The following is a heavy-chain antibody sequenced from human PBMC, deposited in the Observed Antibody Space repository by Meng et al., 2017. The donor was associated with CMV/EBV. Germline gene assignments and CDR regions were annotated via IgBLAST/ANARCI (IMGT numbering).Heavy chain of an antibody. CDR2: IYYSGST. J-gene: IGHJ6*02. V-gene: IGHV4-39*07. D-gene: IGHD3-16*01. Sequence: SETLSLTCSVSGGPSSSSRYYWGWIRQPPGKGLEWIGSIYYSGSTYYSSSLKSRVTISVDTSKNQVSLKLSSVTASDTAVYYCARGGALSTFGLDVRGQGTTVTVSS. CDR3: ARGGALSTFGLDV. CDR1: GGPSSSSRYY.